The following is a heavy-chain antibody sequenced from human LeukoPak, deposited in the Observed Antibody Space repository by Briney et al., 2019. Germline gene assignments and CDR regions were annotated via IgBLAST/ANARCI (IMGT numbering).Heavy chain of an antibody. CDR1: GFPLSSYA. J-gene: IGHJ4*02. Sequence: AGGSLRLSCAASGFPLSSYAMSWVRQAPGKGLEWVSATSSSDAGTYYADSVRGRFTISRDNSKNTLYLQMNGLRVEDAAVYYCARAPVTSCRGAYCYPFDYWGQGTLVTVSS. V-gene: IGHV3-23*01. CDR2: TSSSDAGT. CDR3: ARAPVTSCRGAYCYPFDY. D-gene: IGHD2-21*01.